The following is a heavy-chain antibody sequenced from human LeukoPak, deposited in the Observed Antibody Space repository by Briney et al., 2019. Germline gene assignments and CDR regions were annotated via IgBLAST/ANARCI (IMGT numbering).Heavy chain of an antibody. CDR1: GGTFSSYA. CDR2: IIPIFGTA. Sequence: GASVKVSCKASGGTFSSYAISWVRQAPGQGLEWMGGIIPIFGTANYAQKFQGRVTITADKSTSTAYMELSSLRSEDTAVYYCARQVVVITTVVWFDPWGQGTLVTVSS. CDR3: ARQVVVITTVVWFDP. J-gene: IGHJ5*02. V-gene: IGHV1-69*06. D-gene: IGHD3-22*01.